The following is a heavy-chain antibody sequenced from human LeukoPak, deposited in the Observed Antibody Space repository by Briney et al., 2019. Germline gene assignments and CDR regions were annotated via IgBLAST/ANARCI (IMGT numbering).Heavy chain of an antibody. J-gene: IGHJ3*02. D-gene: IGHD1-26*01. CDR2: ISAYNGNT. CDR3: ARDLEWEQHNAFDI. CDR1: GYTFTGYY. V-gene: IGHV1-18*04. Sequence: ASVKVSCKASGYTFTGYYMHWVRQAPGQGLEWMGWISAYNGNTNYAQKLQGRVTMTTDTSTSTAYMELRSLRSDDTAVYYCARDLEWEQHNAFDIWGQGTMVTVSS.